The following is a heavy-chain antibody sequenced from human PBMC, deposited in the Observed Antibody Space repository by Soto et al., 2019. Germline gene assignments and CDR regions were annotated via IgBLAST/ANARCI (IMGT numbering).Heavy chain of an antibody. CDR1: GGSISSGGYY. Sequence: SETLSLTYTVSGGSISSGGYYWSWIRQHPGKGLEWIGYIYYSGSTYYNPSLKSRVTISVDTSKNQFSLKLSSVTAADTAVYYCARRLEALYGMDVWGQGTTVTVSS. CDR2: IYYSGST. J-gene: IGHJ6*02. CDR3: ARRLEALYGMDV. V-gene: IGHV4-31*03.